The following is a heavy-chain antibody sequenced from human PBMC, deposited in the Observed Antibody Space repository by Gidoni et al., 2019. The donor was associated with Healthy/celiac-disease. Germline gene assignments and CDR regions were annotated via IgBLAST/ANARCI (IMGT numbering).Heavy chain of an antibody. CDR2: IKHSGST. V-gene: IGHV4-34*01. Sequence: QVQLQQRVAGWLKPSETLSLTFAVHGGFFSGYYWCWRRHPPGQELAWIGEIKHSGSTNYNPSLKSRVTISVDTSKNQFSLKLSSVTAADTAVYYCARGPSYGSGSQAAFDIWGQGTMVTVSS. CDR3: ARGPSYGSGSQAAFDI. CDR1: GGFFSGYY. J-gene: IGHJ3*02. D-gene: IGHD3-10*01.